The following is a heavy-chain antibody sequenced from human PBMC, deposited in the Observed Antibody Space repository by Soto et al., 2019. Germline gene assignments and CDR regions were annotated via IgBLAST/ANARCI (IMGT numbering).Heavy chain of an antibody. CDR2: IIPIFGTA. V-gene: IGHV1-69*01. Sequence: QVQLVQSGAEVKKPGSSVKVSCKASGGTFSSYAISWVRQAPGQGLEWMGGIIPIFGTANYAQKFQGRVTITVEDSTSTAYMALSSLRSEYTAVYYCARGGLGMATNFVHWFDPWGQGTLVTVSS. D-gene: IGHD5-12*01. CDR3: ARGGLGMATNFVHWFDP. CDR1: GGTFSSYA. J-gene: IGHJ5*02.